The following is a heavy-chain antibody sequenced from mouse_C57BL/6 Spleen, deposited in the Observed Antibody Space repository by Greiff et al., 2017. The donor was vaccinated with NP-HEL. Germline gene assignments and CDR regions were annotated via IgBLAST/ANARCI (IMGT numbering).Heavy chain of an antibody. CDR1: GFSLTSYG. Sequence: QVQLKQSGPGLVQPSQSLSITCTVSGFSLTSYGVHWVRQSPGKGLEWLGVIWRGGSTDYNAAFMSRLSTTKENSKCQVFFKMISLLADDTAIYYCALYSSYYAMDYWGQGTSVTVSS. V-gene: IGHV2-5*01. CDR3: ALYSSYYAMDY. CDR2: IWRGGST. J-gene: IGHJ4*01. D-gene: IGHD2-12*01.